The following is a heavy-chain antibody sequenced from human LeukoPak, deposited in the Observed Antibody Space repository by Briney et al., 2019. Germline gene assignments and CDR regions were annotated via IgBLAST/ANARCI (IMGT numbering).Heavy chain of an antibody. V-gene: IGHV1-2*02. J-gene: IGHJ4*02. D-gene: IGHD2-21*02. CDR3: VRDQTNCGGDCYKSFFDY. CDR1: GYTFTSYY. Sequence: GASVKVSCKASGYTFTSYYIHWVRQAPGQGLEWMGWINPHSGGTKSAQRFQGRVTMTRDTSISTAYMEVSRLKSDDTAVYYCVRDQTNCGGDCYKSFFDYWGQGTLVTVSS. CDR2: INPHSGGT.